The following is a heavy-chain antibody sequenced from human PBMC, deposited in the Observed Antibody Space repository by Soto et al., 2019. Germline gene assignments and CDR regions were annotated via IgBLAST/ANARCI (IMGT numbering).Heavy chain of an antibody. CDR1: GFTFRNFV. J-gene: IGHJ4*02. Sequence: PGGSLRLSCVASGFTFRNFVMSWVRQAPGKGLEWVSAIRGTGGETFYADSVKGRFTMSVDTSKNQFSLNLRSVTAADTAVYYCARHVRDSSSFSGRYYFDYWGQGTLVTVSS. V-gene: IGHV3-23*01. D-gene: IGHD6-6*01. CDR2: IRGTGGET. CDR3: ARHVRDSSSFSGRYYFDY.